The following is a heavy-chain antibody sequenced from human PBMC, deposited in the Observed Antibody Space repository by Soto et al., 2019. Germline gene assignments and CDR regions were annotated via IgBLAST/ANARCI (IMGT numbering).Heavy chain of an antibody. D-gene: IGHD2-15*01. CDR2: INHSGST. CDR1: GGSFSGYY. J-gene: IGHJ2*01. V-gene: IGHV4-34*01. Sequence: QVQLQQWGAGLLKPSETLSLTCAVYGGSFSGYYWSWIRQPPGKGLEWIGEINHSGSTNYNPSLKSRVTISVDTSKNQFSLKLSSVTAADTAVYYCARGSNVVVVAATSGWYFDLWGRGTLVTVSS. CDR3: ARGSNVVVVAATSGWYFDL.